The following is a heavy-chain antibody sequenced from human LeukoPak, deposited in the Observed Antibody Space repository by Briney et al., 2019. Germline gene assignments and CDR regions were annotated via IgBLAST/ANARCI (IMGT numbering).Heavy chain of an antibody. J-gene: IGHJ4*02. CDR2: ISGSGGST. CDR3: AKDLYYYCSGTPKGFDY. Sequence: GGSLRLSCAASGFTFSSYAMSWVRQAPGKGLEWVSAISGSGGSTYYADSVKGGFTISRDNSTNTLYLQMNSLRAEDTAVYYCAKDLYYYCSGTPKGFDYWGQGTLVTVSS. CDR1: GFTFSSYA. D-gene: IGHD3-10*01. V-gene: IGHV3-23*01.